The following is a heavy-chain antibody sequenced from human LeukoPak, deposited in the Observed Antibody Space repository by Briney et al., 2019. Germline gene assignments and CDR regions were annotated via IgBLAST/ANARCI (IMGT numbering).Heavy chain of an antibody. CDR3: ARGRAAAD. J-gene: IGHJ4*02. CDR2: MNPGTANT. CDR1: GYTFTYND. V-gene: IGHV1-8*01. D-gene: IGHD2-15*01. Sequence: ASVRVSCKASGYTFTYNDINWVRQATGQGLEWMGWMNPGTANTGYSQKFQGRLAMTADTSINTAYMELSGLTSEDTAVYYCARGRAAADWGQGTPVTV.